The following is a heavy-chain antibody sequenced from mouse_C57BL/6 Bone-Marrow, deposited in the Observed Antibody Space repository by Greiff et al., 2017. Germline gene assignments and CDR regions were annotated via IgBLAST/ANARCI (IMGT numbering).Heavy chain of an antibody. CDR3: AGGCLFAY. CDR2: ISDGGSYT. J-gene: IGHJ3*01. CDR1: GFTFSSYA. V-gene: IGHV5-4*03. Sequence: EVKLVESGGGLVKPGGSLKLSCAASGFTFSSYAMSWVRQTPEKRLEWVATISDGGSYTYYPDNVKGRFTISRDNAKNNLYLQMSHLKAEDTAMYYCAGGCLFAYWGQGTLVTVSA.